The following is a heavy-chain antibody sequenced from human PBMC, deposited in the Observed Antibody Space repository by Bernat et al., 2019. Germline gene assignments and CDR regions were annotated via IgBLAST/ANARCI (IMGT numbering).Heavy chain of an antibody. J-gene: IGHJ4*02. CDR1: GFTFSSYA. CDR2: ISGSGGST. Sequence: EVQLLESGGGLVQTGGSLRLSCSASGFTFSSYAMSWVRQAPGKGLECVSGISGSGGSTYYADSLKGRFTISRDNSKNTVYLQMNSLRAEDTAVYYCAKGRKSPPIDYWGQGTLVTVSS. CDR3: AKGRKSPPIDY. V-gene: IGHV3-23*01.